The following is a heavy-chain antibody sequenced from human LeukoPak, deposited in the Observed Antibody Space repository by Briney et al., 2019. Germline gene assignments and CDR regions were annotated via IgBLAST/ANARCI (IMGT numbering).Heavy chain of an antibody. J-gene: IGHJ4*02. CDR1: GYTFTSYY. D-gene: IGHD3-22*01. CDR2: INPSGGST. Sequence: ASVKVSCKASGYTFTSYYMHWVRQAPGQGLEWMGLINPSGGSTSYAQKFQGRVTMTRDMSTSTVYMELSSLRSEDTAVYYCARAGGYYDSSGSRNIDYWGQGTLVTVSS. V-gene: IGHV1-46*01. CDR3: ARAGGYYDSSGSRNIDY.